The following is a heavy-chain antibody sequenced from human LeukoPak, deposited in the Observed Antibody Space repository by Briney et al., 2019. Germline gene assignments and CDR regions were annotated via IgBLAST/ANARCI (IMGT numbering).Heavy chain of an antibody. CDR1: GGSISSCY. CDR2: IYYSGST. CDR3: ARHAPPELLWYNWFDP. Sequence: SETLSLTCTVSGGSISSCYWSWIRQPPGKGLEWIGYIYYSGSTNYNPSLKSRVTISVDTSKNQFSLKLSSVTAADTAVYYCARHAPPELLWYNWFDPWGQGTLVTVSS. D-gene: IGHD3-10*01. J-gene: IGHJ5*02. V-gene: IGHV4-59*08.